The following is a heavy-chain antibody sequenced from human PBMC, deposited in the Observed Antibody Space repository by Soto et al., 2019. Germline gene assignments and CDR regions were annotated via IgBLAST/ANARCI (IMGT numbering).Heavy chain of an antibody. CDR1: GFTFSTYW. J-gene: IGHJ4*02. CDR3: TRGPRADSSGTGAH. V-gene: IGHV3-7*03. D-gene: IGHD1-26*01. Sequence: GGSLRLSCAASGFTFSTYWMSWVRQAPGKGLEWVANIKEDGSEKYYVDSVKGRFTISRDNANNSLYLQTNSLRADDTAIYYCTRGPRADSSGTGAHWGQGTPVTVSS. CDR2: IKEDGSEK.